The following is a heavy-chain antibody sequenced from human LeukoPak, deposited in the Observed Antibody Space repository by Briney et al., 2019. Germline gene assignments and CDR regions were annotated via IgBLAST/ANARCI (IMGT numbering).Heavy chain of an antibody. V-gene: IGHV3-9*01. Sequence: GGSLRLSCAASGFTFDDYAMHWVRQAPGKGLKWVSGISWNSGSIGYADSVKGRFTISRDNAKNSLYLQMNSLRAEDTALYYCAKTRPGIAVAGTFDYWGQGTLVTVSS. CDR3: AKTRPGIAVAGTFDY. J-gene: IGHJ4*02. CDR1: GFTFDDYA. CDR2: ISWNSGSI. D-gene: IGHD6-19*01.